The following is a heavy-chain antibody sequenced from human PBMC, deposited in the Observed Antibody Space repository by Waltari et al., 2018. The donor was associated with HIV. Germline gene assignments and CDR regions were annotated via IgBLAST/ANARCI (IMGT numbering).Heavy chain of an antibody. CDR2: ISSNNDNT. CDR3: ARDKGLWFGELLGDY. D-gene: IGHD3-10*01. J-gene: IGHJ4*02. V-gene: IGHV1-18*01. Sequence: QVQLVQSGAEVKKPGASVKVSCKASGYTFTSYGISWVRQAPGQGLEWMGWISSNNDNTNYAQKLQGRVTMTTDTATSTAYMERRSLRSDDTAVYYCARDKGLWFGELLGDYWGQGTLVTVSS. CDR1: GYTFTSYG.